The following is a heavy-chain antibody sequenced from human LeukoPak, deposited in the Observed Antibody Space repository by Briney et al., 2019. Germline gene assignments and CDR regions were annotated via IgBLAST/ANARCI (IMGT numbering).Heavy chain of an antibody. CDR2: ISYDGSNK. J-gene: IGHJ4*02. CDR3: ARDRGDYGDYSFDY. V-gene: IGHV3-30-3*01. D-gene: IGHD4-17*01. Sequence: PGGSLRLSCAASGFTFSSYAMHWVRQAPGKGLEWVAVISYDGSNKYYADSVKGRFTISRDNSKNTLYLQMNSLRAEDTAVYYCARDRGDYGDYSFDYWGQGTLVTVSS. CDR1: GFTFSSYA.